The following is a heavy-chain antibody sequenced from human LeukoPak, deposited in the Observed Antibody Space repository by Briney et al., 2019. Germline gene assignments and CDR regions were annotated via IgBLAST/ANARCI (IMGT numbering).Heavy chain of an antibody. Sequence: GGSLRLSCAASGFTLSSYSMNWVRQAPGKGLEWVSSISSNSRYIYYADSMRGRFTLSRDNAKNSLYLQMNSLKPDDTAVYYCARDHRDNYYDSSGTIDYWGQGTLVTVSS. V-gene: IGHV3-21*06. CDR3: ARDHRDNYYDSSGTIDY. J-gene: IGHJ4*02. CDR2: ISSNSRYI. CDR1: GFTLSSYS. D-gene: IGHD3-22*01.